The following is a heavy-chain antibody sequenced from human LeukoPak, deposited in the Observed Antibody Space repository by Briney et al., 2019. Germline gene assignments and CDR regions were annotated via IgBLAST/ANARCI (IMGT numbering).Heavy chain of an antibody. D-gene: IGHD3-22*01. J-gene: IGHJ6*02. CDR2: IIPILGIA. CDR3: ARGAIRAYDSSGYYYYYYGMDV. CDR1: GGTFISYA. Sequence: GASVKVSCKASGGTFISYAISWVGQARGQGGEWMGRIIPILGIANYAQKFQGRVTITADKSTSTAYMELSSLRSEDTAVYYCARGAIRAYDSSGYYYYYYGMDVWGQGTTVTVSS. V-gene: IGHV1-69*04.